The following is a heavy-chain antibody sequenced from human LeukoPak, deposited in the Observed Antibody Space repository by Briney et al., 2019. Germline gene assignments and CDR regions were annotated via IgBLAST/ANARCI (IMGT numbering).Heavy chain of an antibody. CDR3: AKDRSSGGSCSNC. D-gene: IGHD2-15*01. CDR1: GFIFSDFA. V-gene: IGHV3-23*01. CDR2: MSASGSHT. J-gene: IGHJ4*02. Sequence: GGSLRLSCAASGFIFSDFAMSWVRQAPGKGLEWVSGMSASGSHTHSADFVKGRFTISRDNFKNTLYLQMNGLRVEDTAVYYCAKDRSSGGSCSNCWGRGTQVTVSS.